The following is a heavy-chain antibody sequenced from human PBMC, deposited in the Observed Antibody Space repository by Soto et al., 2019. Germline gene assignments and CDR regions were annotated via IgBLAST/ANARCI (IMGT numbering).Heavy chain of an antibody. D-gene: IGHD3-10*01. J-gene: IGHJ4*02. CDR1: GFTFSTYW. CDR2: IKQDGSTK. CDR3: ARAVGQFRVMDS. V-gene: IGHV3-7*01. Sequence: EVQLVESGGGLVQPGGSLRLSCAASGFTFSTYWMNWVRQAPGKGLEWVANIKQDGSTKDYVDSVKGRFTISRDNAEKSLYLQMNSLRAEDMAVYYCARAVGQFRVMDSWGQGTLVSVSS.